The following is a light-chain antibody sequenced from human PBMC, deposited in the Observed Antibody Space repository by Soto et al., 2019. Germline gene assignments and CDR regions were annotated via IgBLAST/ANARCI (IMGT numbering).Light chain of an antibody. CDR1: QSVSSTY. CDR3: QEHGTSPIT. J-gene: IGKJ3*01. V-gene: IGKV3-20*01. CDR2: GAS. Sequence: EIVLTQSPGTLSLSPGERATLSCRATQSVSSTYLAWYQQKPGQAPRLLIYGASSRATGIPDRFSGSGSGTHLPLTISRLEPEHFAMYYCQEHGTSPITFGPWTKVDIK.